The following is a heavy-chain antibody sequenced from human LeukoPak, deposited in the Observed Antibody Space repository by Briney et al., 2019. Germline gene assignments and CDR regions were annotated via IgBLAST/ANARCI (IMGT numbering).Heavy chain of an antibody. D-gene: IGHD2-15*01. V-gene: IGHV3-23*01. CDR3: ARAANVVVVAATYYMDV. J-gene: IGHJ6*03. CDR2: ISGSGGST. CDR1: GFTFSSYA. Sequence: GGSLRLSCAASGFTFSSYAMNWVRQAPGKGLEWVSAISGSGGSTYYADSVKGRFTISRDNSKNTLYLQMISLRAEDTAVYYCARAANVVVVAATYYMDVWGKGTTVTVSS.